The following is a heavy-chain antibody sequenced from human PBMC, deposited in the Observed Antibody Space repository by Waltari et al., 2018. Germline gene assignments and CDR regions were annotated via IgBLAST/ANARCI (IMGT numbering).Heavy chain of an antibody. CDR1: GYSISSGYY. CDR2: IYISGGT. V-gene: IGHV4-38-2*01. Sequence: QVQLQESGPGLVKPSETLSLTCAVSGYSISSGYYWVWIRPPPGKGLEWIGSIYISGGTYYNPSLKSRVTISVDTSKNQFSLKLSSVTAADTAVYYCARVSRDFGYSSSWTGWFDPWGQGTLVTVSS. CDR3: ARVSRDFGYSSSWTGWFDP. J-gene: IGHJ5*02. D-gene: IGHD6-13*01.